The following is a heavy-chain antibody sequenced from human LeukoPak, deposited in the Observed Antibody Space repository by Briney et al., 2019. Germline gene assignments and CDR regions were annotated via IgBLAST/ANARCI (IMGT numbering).Heavy chain of an antibody. D-gene: IGHD5-18*01. Sequence: GGSLRLSCAASGFTFSSYGMSWVRQAPGKGLEWVSGIGGSAGSPYYADSVKGRFTISRDNSKNTLYLQMNSLKAEDTAVHYCAQHTREPLIWGQGTMVTVPS. CDR2: IGGSAGSP. V-gene: IGHV3-23*01. CDR1: GFTFSSYG. CDR3: AQHTREPLI. J-gene: IGHJ3*02.